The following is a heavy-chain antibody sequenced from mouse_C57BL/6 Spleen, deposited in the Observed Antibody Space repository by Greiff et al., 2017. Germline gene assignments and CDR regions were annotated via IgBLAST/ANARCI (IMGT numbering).Heavy chain of an antibody. CDR1: GYTFTSYW. Sequence: QVQLQQPGAELVKPGASVKLSCKASGYTFTSYWMHWVKQRPGQGLEWIGMIHPNSGSTNYNEKFKSKATLTVDKSSSTAYMQLSSLTSEDSAVYYCARSIDSSGNKAWFAYWGQGTLVTVSA. V-gene: IGHV1-64*01. CDR3: ARSIDSSGNKAWFAY. CDR2: IHPNSGST. J-gene: IGHJ3*01. D-gene: IGHD3-2*02.